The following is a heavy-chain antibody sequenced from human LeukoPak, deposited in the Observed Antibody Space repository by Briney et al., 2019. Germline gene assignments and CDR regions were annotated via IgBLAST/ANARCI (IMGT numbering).Heavy chain of an antibody. CDR3: ARKMYYYDSSGYPNWFDP. D-gene: IGHD3-22*01. CDR1: GGSISSSNR. CDR2: IYHSGST. J-gene: IGHJ5*02. Sequence: PSGTLSLTCAVSGGSISSSNRWSWVRQPPGKGLEWIGEIYHSGSTNYNPSLKSRVIISVDKSKIQFSLRLSSVNAVDTAVYYCARKMYYYDSSGYPNWFDPWGQGTLVTVSS. V-gene: IGHV4-4*02.